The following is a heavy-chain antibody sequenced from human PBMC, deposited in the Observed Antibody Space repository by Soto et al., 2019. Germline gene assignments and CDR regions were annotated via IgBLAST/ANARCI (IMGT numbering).Heavy chain of an antibody. Sequence: GALRLSCAASGFTFTSYSMNWVRQAPGKGLEWVSSISSSSSYIYYADSVKGRFTISRDNAKNSLYLQMNSLRAEDTAVYYCARDQYGDYGFDYWGQGTLVTVSS. CDR3: ARDQYGDYGFDY. CDR2: ISSSSSYI. D-gene: IGHD4-17*01. CDR1: GFTFTSYS. V-gene: IGHV3-21*01. J-gene: IGHJ4*02.